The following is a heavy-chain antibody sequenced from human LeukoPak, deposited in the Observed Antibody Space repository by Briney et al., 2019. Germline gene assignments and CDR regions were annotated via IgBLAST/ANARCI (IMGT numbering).Heavy chain of an antibody. CDR2: IYYSGST. CDR1: GGSISSYY. V-gene: IGHV4-59*01. D-gene: IGHD3-22*01. J-gene: IGHJ4*02. CDR3: ARERGDSSGSFDY. Sequence: ASETLSLTCTVSGGSISSYYWSWLRQPPGKGLEWIGNIYYSGSTNYNPSLKSRVTISVDTSKNQFSLKLSSVTAADTVVYYCARERGDSSGSFDYWGQGTLVTVSS.